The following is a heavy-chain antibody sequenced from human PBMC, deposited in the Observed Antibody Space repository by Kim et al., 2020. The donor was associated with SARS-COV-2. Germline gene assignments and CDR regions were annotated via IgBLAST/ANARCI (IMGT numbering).Heavy chain of an antibody. Sequence: GGSLRLSCAASGFTFSSYSMTWVRQAPGKGLEWVSSISSSSSYIFYADSVKGRFTISRDNAKNSLYLQMNSLRAEDTAVYYCARLYYYDSSGSLGYYGMDLWGEGTTVTVPS. CDR3: ARLYYYDSSGSLGYYGMDL. CDR2: ISSSSSYI. V-gene: IGHV3-21*01. D-gene: IGHD3-22*01. J-gene: IGHJ6*04. CDR1: GFTFSSYS.